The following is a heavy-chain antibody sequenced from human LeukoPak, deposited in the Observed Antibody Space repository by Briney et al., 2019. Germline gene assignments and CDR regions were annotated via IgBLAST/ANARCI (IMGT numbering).Heavy chain of an antibody. D-gene: IGHD1-7*01. V-gene: IGHV4-59*08. CDR1: GGSISSYY. J-gene: IGHJ6*02. CDR2: IYYSGST. CDR3: AGSTITYYYYGMDV. Sequence: PSETLSLTCTVSGGSISSYYWSWIRQPPGKGLEWIGYIYYSGSTNYNPSLKSRVTISVDTSKNQFSLELSSVTAADTAVYYCAGSTITYYYYGMDVWGQGTTVTVSS.